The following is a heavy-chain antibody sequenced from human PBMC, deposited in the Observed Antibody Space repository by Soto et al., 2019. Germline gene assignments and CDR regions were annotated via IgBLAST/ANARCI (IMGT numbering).Heavy chain of an antibody. CDR2: ISYDGSDI. CDR3: AIVRVADSPLAH. Sequence: QVQLVESGGGVVQPGRSLRLSCAGSGFIFSNYGMHLVRQAPGKGLEWVAFISYDGSDILYADSVKGRFTISRDNSKSTLFLHMNRPRAEDTAVYFCAIVRVADSPLAHWGQGSLVTVSS. CDR1: GFIFSNYG. J-gene: IGHJ4*02. V-gene: IGHV3-30*03. D-gene: IGHD3-10*02.